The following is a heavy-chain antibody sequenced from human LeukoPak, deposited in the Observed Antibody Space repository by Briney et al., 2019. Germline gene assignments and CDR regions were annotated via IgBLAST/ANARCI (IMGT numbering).Heavy chain of an antibody. CDR3: ARDNGMAPQGGTDAFDI. CDR1: GGTFSSYA. D-gene: IGHD2-8*01. J-gene: IGHJ3*02. CDR2: IIPILGIA. Sequence: SVKVSCKASGGTFSSYAISWVRQAPGQELEWMGRIIPILGIANYAQKFQGRVTITADKSTSTAYMELSSLRSEDTAVYYCARDNGMAPQGGTDAFDIWGQGTMVTVSS. V-gene: IGHV1-69*04.